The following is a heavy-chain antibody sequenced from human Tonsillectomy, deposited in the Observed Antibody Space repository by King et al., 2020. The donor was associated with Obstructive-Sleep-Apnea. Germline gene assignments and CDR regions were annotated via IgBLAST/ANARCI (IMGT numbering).Heavy chain of an antibody. Sequence: QLVQSGSELKKPGASVKVSCKASGYTFTSYAINWVRQAPGQGLEWMGWINTNTGNPAYAQDFTGRFVFSLDTSVSTAYLQISRLKAEDTAVYYCAILRGIVHTIGPIFDYWGQGTLVTVSS. D-gene: IGHD5-12*01. J-gene: IGHJ4*02. CDR2: INTNTGNP. CDR3: AILRGIVHTIGPIFDY. CDR1: GYTFTSYA. V-gene: IGHV7-4-1*02.